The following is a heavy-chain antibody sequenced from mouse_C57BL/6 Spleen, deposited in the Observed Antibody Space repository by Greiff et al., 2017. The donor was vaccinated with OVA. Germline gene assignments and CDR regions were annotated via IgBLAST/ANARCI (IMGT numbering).Heavy chain of an antibody. Sequence: VQLQQSGPELVKPGASVKISCKASGYTFTDYYMNWVKQSHGKSLEWIGDINPNNGGTSYNQKFKGKATLTVDKSSSPAYLELRSLTSEDSAVYYCARHQWYFDVWGTGTTVTVSS. V-gene: IGHV1-26*01. J-gene: IGHJ1*03. CDR3: ARHQWYFDV. CDR1: GYTFTDYY. CDR2: INPNNGGT.